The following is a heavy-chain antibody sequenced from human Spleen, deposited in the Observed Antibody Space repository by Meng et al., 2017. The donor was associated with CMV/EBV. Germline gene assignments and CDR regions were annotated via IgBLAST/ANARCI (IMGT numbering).Heavy chain of an antibody. CDR1: GFTFSNYG. J-gene: IGHJ4*02. CDR3: AKMVPSGSHNPEGY. D-gene: IGHD1-26*01. V-gene: IGHV3-30*02. CDR2: ILFDGSNE. Sequence: GESLKISCAASGFTFSNYGMNWVRQAPGKGLEWVGFILFDGSNEYYADSVKGRFTISRDNSKNTLYLQMNSLRSEDTAVYYCAKMVPSGSHNPEGYWGQGTLDTVSS.